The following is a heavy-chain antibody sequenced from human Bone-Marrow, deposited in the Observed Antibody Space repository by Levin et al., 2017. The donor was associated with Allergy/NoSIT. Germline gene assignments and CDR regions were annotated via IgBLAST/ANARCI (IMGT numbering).Heavy chain of an antibody. V-gene: IGHV3-23*01. CDR1: GFTFSSYA. Sequence: PSETLSLTCAASGFTFSSYALTWVHQAPGKGLEWVAGISGSGHSTNYADSVKGRFTISRDNSKNTVFLQMNSLRAEDTAVYYCAKDLMGIEARLGYYYMDVWGKGTTVIVAS. J-gene: IGHJ6*03. CDR3: AKDLMGIEARLGYYYMDV. CDR2: ISGSGHST. D-gene: IGHD6-6*01.